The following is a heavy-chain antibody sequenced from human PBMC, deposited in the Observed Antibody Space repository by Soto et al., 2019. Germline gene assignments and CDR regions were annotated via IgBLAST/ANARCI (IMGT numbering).Heavy chain of an antibody. J-gene: IGHJ4*02. D-gene: IGHD6-13*01. CDR1: GYTFTSYG. V-gene: IGHV1-18*01. Sequence: QVQLVQSGAEVKKPGASVKVSCKASGYTFTSYGISWVRQAPGQGLEWMGWSSAYNGNTNYAQKLQGRVTMTTATSTSAAYMELRRLRTDDPAVYYCARESSSSCHAYWGQGTLVTVSS. CDR2: SSAYNGNT. CDR3: ARESSSSCHAY.